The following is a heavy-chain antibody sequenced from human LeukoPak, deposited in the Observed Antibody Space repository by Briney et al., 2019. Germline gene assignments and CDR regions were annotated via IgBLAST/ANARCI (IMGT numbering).Heavy chain of an antibody. CDR3: AKDFHYYDACSYYGMDV. Sequence: PGGPLSLSCAASGFTFSSYAMNWVRQPPGKGLELVTGISGSGANTSYADSVQCRFTISINNAVHTLYLQMKSLRAGDTARYYCAKDFHYYDACSYYGMDVWGQGTTVTVSS. D-gene: IGHD3-22*01. V-gene: IGHV3-23*01. CDR1: GFTFSSYA. CDR2: ISGSGANT. J-gene: IGHJ6*02.